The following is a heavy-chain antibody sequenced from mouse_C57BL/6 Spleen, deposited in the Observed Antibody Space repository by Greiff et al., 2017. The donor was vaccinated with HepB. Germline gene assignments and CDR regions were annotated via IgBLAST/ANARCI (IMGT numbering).Heavy chain of an antibody. CDR2: ISSGGDYI. J-gene: IGHJ4*01. CDR1: GFTFSSYA. CDR3: TRDLGLPYYYAMDY. V-gene: IGHV5-9-1*02. Sequence: EVQVVESGEGLVKPGGSLKLSCAASGFTFSSYAMSWVRQTPEKRLEWVAYISSGGDYIYYADTVKGRFTISRDNARNTLYLQMSSLKSEDTAMYYCTRDLGLPYYYAMDYWGQGTSVTVSS. D-gene: IGHD2-4*01.